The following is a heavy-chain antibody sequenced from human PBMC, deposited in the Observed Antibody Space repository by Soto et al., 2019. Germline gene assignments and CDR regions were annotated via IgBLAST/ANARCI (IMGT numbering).Heavy chain of an antibody. CDR2: INPNSGGT. CDR3: ARARYYYGSERDFDY. CDR1: GYTFTSYG. V-gene: IGHV1-2*02. D-gene: IGHD3-10*01. J-gene: IGHJ4*02. Sequence: ASVKVSCKASGYTFTSYGISWVRQAPGQGLEWIGWINPNSGGTNYAQKFQGRVTMTRDTSISTAYMELSRLRSDDMAVYYCARARYYYGSERDFDYWGQGTLVTVSS.